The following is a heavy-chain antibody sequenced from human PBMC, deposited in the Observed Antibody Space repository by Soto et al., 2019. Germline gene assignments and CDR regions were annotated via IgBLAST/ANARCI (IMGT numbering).Heavy chain of an antibody. V-gene: IGHV3-11*06. Sequence: QVQLVESGGGLVKPGGSLRLSCAASGFTFSDYYMSWIRQAPGKGLEWVSYISSSSSYTNYADSVKGRFTISRDNAKNSLYLQMNSLRAEDTAVYYCARDSSGWYKPNYYYYGIDLWGQGTTVTVSS. D-gene: IGHD6-19*01. CDR3: ARDSSGWYKPNYYYYGIDL. CDR2: ISSSSSYT. CDR1: GFTFSDYY. J-gene: IGHJ6*02.